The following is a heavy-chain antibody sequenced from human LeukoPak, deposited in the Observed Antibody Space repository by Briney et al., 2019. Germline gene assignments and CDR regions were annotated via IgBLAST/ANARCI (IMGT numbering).Heavy chain of an antibody. V-gene: IGHV4-59*01. CDR3: ARSASYAPFDY. Sequence: SETLSLTCTVSGGSIGSYYWSWIRQPPGKGLEWIGYIYYSGSTNYNPSLKSRVTISVDTSKNQFSLKLSSVTAADTAVYYCARSASYAPFDYWGQGTLVTVSS. J-gene: IGHJ4*02. CDR1: GGSIGSYY. CDR2: IYYSGST. D-gene: IGHD6-6*01.